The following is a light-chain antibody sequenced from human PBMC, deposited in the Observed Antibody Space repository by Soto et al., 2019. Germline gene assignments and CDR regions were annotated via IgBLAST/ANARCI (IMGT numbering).Light chain of an antibody. CDR1: SSDVGRYNY. CDR2: EVS. J-gene: IGLJ3*02. V-gene: IGLV2-8*01. CDR3: NSYAGGDWV. Sequence: QSALTQPPSASGSLGQSVTIPCTGTSSDVGRYNYVSWYQQHPGKVPKLLIYEVSNRPSGVPDRFSGSKSGNTASLTVSGLQAEDEVDYYCNSYAGGDWVFGVGTKLTVL.